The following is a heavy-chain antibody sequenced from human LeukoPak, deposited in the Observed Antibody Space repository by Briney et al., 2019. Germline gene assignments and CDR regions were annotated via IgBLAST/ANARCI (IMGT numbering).Heavy chain of an antibody. CDR3: ARLYYYDSRGLRPFDP. D-gene: IGHD3-22*01. V-gene: IGHV4-4*02. CDR1: GVSITDNW. Sequence: SETLSLTCAVSGVSITDNWWSWVRQPPGKGLEWIGEILHTGPTNFNPSLKSRVTISRDTSKKQFTLNLFSVTAADTAVYFCARLYYYDSRGLRPFDPWGQGTLVTVSS. J-gene: IGHJ5*02. CDR2: ILHTGPT.